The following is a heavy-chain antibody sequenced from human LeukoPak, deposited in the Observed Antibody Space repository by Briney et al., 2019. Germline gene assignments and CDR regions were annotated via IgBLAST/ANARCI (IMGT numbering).Heavy chain of an antibody. V-gene: IGHV1-46*01. Sequence: ASVKVSCKASGYTFTSYYMHWVRQAPGQGLEWMGIINPSGGSTSYAQKFQGRGTMTRDTTTSKVYMELSSLRSEDTAVYYCARAATSWKNYYYYMDVWGKGTTVTVSS. CDR3: ARAATSWKNYYYYMDV. D-gene: IGHD2-15*01. J-gene: IGHJ6*03. CDR2: INPSGGST. CDR1: GYTFTSYY.